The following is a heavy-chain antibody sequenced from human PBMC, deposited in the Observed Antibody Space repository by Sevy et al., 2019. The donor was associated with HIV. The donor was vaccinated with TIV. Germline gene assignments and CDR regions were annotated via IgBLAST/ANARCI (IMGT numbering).Heavy chain of an antibody. V-gene: IGHV4-34*01. CDR1: GGSFSGYY. D-gene: IGHD6-19*01. CDR3: ARIGGPGSIAVAGPFDY. J-gene: IGHJ4*02. Sequence: SETLSLTFAVYGGSFSGYYWSWIRQPPGKGLEWIGEINHSGSTKYNPSLKSRVTISVDTSKNQFSLKLSSVTAADTAVYYCARIGGPGSIAVAGPFDYWGQGTLVTVSS. CDR2: INHSGST.